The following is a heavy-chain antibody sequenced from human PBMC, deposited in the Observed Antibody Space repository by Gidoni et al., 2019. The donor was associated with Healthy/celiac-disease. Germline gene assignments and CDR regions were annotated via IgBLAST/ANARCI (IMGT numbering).Heavy chain of an antibody. CDR1: GGSISSSSYY. V-gene: IGHV4-39*01. J-gene: IGHJ4*02. Sequence: QLQLQESGPGLVKPSETLSLTCTVSGGSISSSSYYWGWIRQPPGKGLEWIGSIYYSGSTYYNPSLKSRVTISVDTSKNQFSLKLSSVTAADTAVYYCARLEAALEGFDYWGQGTLVTVSS. D-gene: IGHD6-13*01. CDR3: ARLEAALEGFDY. CDR2: IYYSGST.